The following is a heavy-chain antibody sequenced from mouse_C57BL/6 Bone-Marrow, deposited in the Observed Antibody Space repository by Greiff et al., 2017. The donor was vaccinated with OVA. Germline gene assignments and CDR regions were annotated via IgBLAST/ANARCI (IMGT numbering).Heavy chain of an antibody. D-gene: IGHD2-3*01. J-gene: IGHJ4*01. V-gene: IGHV1-72*01. Sequence: QVHVKQPGAELVKPGASVKLSCKASGYTFTSYWMHWVKQRPGRGLEWIGRIDPNSGGTKYNEKFKSKATLTVDKPSSTAYMQLSSLTSEDSAVYYCASLYDGYYNAMDYWGQGTSVTVSS. CDR3: ASLYDGYYNAMDY. CDR2: IDPNSGGT. CDR1: GYTFTSYW.